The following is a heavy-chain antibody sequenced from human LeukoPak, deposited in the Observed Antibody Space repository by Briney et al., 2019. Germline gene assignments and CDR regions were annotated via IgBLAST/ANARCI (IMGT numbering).Heavy chain of an antibody. Sequence: GGSLRLSCAASGFTFSNYNMNWVRQAPGKGLEWVSSISSSSSYIYYADSVKGRFTISRDNAKNSLYLQMNSLRAEDTAVYYCARTPASSITMIVVVSYFDYWGQGTLVTVSS. V-gene: IGHV3-21*01. CDR3: ARTPASSITMIVVVSYFDY. CDR2: ISSSSSYI. J-gene: IGHJ4*02. CDR1: GFTFSNYN. D-gene: IGHD3-22*01.